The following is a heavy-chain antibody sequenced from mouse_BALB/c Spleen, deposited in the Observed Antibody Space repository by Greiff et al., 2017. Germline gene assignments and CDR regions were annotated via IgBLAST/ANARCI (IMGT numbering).Heavy chain of an antibody. J-gene: IGHJ4*01. V-gene: IGHV5-17*02. CDR2: ISSGSSTI. Sequence: EVQRVESGGGLVQPGGSRKLSCAASGFTFSSFGMHWVRQAPEKGLEWVAYISSGSSTIYYADTVKGRFTISRDNPKNTLFLQMTSLRSEDTAMYYFARMTMSKGYAMDYWGQGTSVTVSS. D-gene: IGHD2-4*01. CDR3: ARMTMSKGYAMDY. CDR1: GFTFSSFG.